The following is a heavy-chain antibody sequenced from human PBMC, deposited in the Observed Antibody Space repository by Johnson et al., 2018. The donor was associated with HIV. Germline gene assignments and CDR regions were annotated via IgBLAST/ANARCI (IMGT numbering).Heavy chain of an antibody. V-gene: IGHV3-30*18. CDR1: GFTFSSYG. D-gene: IGHD1-1*01. J-gene: IGHJ3*02. CDR3: AKDLMYNWNDVGAFDI. Sequence: QMQLVESGGGVVQPGRSLRLSCAASGFTFSSYGMHWVRQAPGKGLEWVAVISYDGRNKYYADSVKGRFTISRDNSKNTLYLQMNSLRAEDTAVYYCAKDLMYNWNDVGAFDIWGQGTMVTVSS. CDR2: ISYDGRNK.